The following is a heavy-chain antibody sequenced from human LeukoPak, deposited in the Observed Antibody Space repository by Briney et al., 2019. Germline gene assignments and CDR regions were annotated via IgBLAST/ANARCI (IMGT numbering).Heavy chain of an antibody. D-gene: IGHD1-26*01. CDR1: GFALQNYA. V-gene: IGHV3-9*01. Sequence: SLRLSCAASGFALQNYAMQWVRQAPGRGLEWVGSVSWNNGNIEYANSVKGRFSISRNNAKNSLYLQMSSLRPEDTALYYCARDPGWALNKRYFDYWGQGTLVIVSS. CDR2: VSWNNGNI. CDR3: ARDPGWALNKRYFDY. J-gene: IGHJ4*02.